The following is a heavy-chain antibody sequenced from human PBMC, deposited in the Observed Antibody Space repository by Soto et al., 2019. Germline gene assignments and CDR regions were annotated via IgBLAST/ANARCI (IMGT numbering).Heavy chain of an antibody. V-gene: IGHV1-3*01. D-gene: IGHD2-15*01. J-gene: IGHJ5*02. CDR2: INAGNGNT. CDR1: GYTFTSYA. Sequence: GASVKVSCKASGYTFTSYAMHWVRQAPGQRLEWMGWINAGNGNTKYSQKFQGRVTITRDTSASTAYMELSSLRSEDTAVYYCARETYCSGGSCYSMLQFFDPWGQGTLVTVSS. CDR3: ARETYCSGGSCYSMLQFFDP.